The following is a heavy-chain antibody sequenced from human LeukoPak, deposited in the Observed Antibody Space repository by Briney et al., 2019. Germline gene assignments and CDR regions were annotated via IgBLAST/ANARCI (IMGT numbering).Heavy chain of an antibody. CDR2: FDPEDGET. V-gene: IGHV1-24*01. J-gene: IGHJ4*02. D-gene: IGHD3-22*01. CDR3: TTLGYDSTGYAVSGSFDY. Sequence: GASVKVSCKASGYTFTGYYMHWVRQAPGKGLEWMGGFDPEDGETIYAQKLQGRVTMTEDTSTDTAYMELSSLRSEDTAVYYCTTLGYDSTGYAVSGSFDYWGQGTLVTVSS. CDR1: GYTFTGYY.